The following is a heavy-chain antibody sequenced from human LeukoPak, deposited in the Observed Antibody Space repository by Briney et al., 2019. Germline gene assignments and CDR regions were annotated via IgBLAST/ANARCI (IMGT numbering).Heavy chain of an antibody. J-gene: IGHJ5*02. Sequence: SVKVSCKASGGTFSSYAISWVRQAPGQGLEWMGGIIPIFGTANYAQKFQGRVTFTADESTSTAYMELSSLRSEDTAVYYCAREEHDILTGLANWFDPWGQGTLVTVSS. CDR3: AREEHDILTGLANWFDP. CDR1: GGTFSSYA. V-gene: IGHV1-69*13. D-gene: IGHD3-9*01. CDR2: IIPIFGTA.